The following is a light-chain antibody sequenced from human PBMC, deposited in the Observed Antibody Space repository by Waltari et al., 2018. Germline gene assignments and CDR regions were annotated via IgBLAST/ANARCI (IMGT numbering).Light chain of an antibody. CDR3: QLWDDSSDRYVV. CDR1: NIGSKS. Sequence: SYVLTQPPSVSVAPGQTARITCGATNIGSKSVHWYQQKPGQAPVLVIYFDNARPSGIPERFSGSNSVNTATLTISRVEAGDEADYYCQLWDDSSDRYVVFGGGTKLTVL. J-gene: IGLJ2*01. CDR2: FDN. V-gene: IGLV3-21*04.